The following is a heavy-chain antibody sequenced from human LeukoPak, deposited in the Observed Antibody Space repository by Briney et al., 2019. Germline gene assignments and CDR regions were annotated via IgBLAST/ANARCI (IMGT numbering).Heavy chain of an antibody. V-gene: IGHV3-9*01. CDR2: ISWNSGSI. J-gene: IGHJ1*01. CDR3: TTDRYCSSTSCYAGGGYFQH. Sequence: PGRSLRLSCAASGFTFDDYAMHWVRQAPGKGLEWVSGISWNSGSIGYADSVKGRFTISRDNAKNSLYLQMNSLRAEDTALYYCTTDRYCSSTSCYAGGGYFQHWGQGTLVTVSS. CDR1: GFTFDDYA. D-gene: IGHD2-2*01.